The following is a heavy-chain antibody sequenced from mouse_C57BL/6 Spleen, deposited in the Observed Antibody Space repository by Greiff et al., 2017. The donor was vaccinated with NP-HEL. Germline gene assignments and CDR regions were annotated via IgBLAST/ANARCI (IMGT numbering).Heavy chain of an antibody. V-gene: IGHV1-53*01. CDR1: GYTFTSYW. Sequence: QVQLQQSGTELVKPGASVKLSCKASGYTFTSYWMHWVKQRPGQGLEWIGNINPSNGGTNYNEKFKSKATLTVDKSSSTAYMQLSSLTSEDSAVYYCALITTVVATNDYWGQGTTLTVSS. J-gene: IGHJ2*01. D-gene: IGHD1-1*01. CDR3: ALITTVVATNDY. CDR2: INPSNGGT.